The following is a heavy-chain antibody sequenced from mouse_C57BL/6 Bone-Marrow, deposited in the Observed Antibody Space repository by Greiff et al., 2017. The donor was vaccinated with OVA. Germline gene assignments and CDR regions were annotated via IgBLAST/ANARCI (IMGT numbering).Heavy chain of an antibody. J-gene: IGHJ4*01. Sequence: VQLQQPGAELVKPGASVKMSCKASGYTFTSYWITWVKQRPGQGLEWIGDIYPGSGSTNYNEKFKSKATLTVDTSSSTAYMQLSSLTSEDSAVYYCARRYGSSLYAMDYWGQGTSVTVSS. D-gene: IGHD1-1*01. CDR3: ARRYGSSLYAMDY. V-gene: IGHV1-55*01. CDR1: GYTFTSYW. CDR2: IYPGSGST.